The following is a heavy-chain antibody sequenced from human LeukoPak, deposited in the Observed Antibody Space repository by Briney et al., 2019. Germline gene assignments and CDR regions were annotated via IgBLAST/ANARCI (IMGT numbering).Heavy chain of an antibody. Sequence: GGSLRLSCAASGFTFSSYSMNWVRQAPGKGLEWVANIKQDGSEKYYVESVKGRFTISRDNARSSLFLQMNSLRAEDTAVYYCARDRIVGASRADYWGQGTLVTVSS. V-gene: IGHV3-7*01. CDR2: IKQDGSEK. J-gene: IGHJ4*02. CDR3: ARDRIVGASRADY. D-gene: IGHD1-26*01. CDR1: GFTFSSYS.